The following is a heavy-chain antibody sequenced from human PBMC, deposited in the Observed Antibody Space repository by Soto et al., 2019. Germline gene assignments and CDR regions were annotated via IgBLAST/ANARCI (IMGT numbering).Heavy chain of an antibody. Sequence: SETLSLTCTVSGGSISSSSYYWGWIRQPPGKGLEWIGSIYYSGSTYYNPSLKSRVTISVDTSKNQFSLKLSSVTAADTAVYYCARQQWPTYNWFDPWGQGTLVTVSX. CDR3: ARQQWPTYNWFDP. CDR2: IYYSGST. J-gene: IGHJ5*02. D-gene: IGHD6-19*01. CDR1: GGSISSSSYY. V-gene: IGHV4-39*01.